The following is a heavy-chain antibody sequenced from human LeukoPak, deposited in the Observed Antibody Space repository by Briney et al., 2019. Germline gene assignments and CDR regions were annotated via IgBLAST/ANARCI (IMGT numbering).Heavy chain of an antibody. CDR2: ISYDGNNK. Sequence: PGRSLRLSCAASGFSFSSYAMHWVRQAPGKGLEWVAVISYDGNNKYYADSVKGRFTISRDNSKNTLYLQMNSLRAEDTAVYYCARDSSIAAAGTLDYWGQGTLVTVSS. J-gene: IGHJ4*02. CDR3: ARDSSIAAAGTLDY. D-gene: IGHD6-13*01. CDR1: GFSFSSYA. V-gene: IGHV3-30*04.